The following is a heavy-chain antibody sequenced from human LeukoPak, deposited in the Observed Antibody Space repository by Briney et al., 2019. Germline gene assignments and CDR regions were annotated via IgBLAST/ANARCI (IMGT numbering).Heavy chain of an antibody. Sequence: SETLSLTCAVYGGSFSGYYWCWIRQPPGKGLEWIGEINHSGSTNYNPSLKSRVTISVDTSKNQFPLKLSSVTAADTAVYYCARGTPPPTYYYDSSGYYYFDYWGQGTLVTVSS. J-gene: IGHJ4*02. CDR1: GGSFSGYY. CDR3: ARGTPPPTYYYDSSGYYYFDY. CDR2: INHSGST. D-gene: IGHD3-22*01. V-gene: IGHV4-34*01.